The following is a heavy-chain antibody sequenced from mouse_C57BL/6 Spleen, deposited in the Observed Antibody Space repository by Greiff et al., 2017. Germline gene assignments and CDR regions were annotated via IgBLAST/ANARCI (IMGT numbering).Heavy chain of an antibody. Sequence: VQLMESGPELVKPGASVKISCKASGYTFTDYNMDWVKQSDGQSLEWIGAINPSNGCTNYNQKFKGKATVTVDKSSSTAYMELRSLTSEDTAVYYCARRDRNDYYKEIAYWGQGTLVTVSA. CDR1: GYTFTDYN. D-gene: IGHD2-3*01. V-gene: IGHV1-18*01. CDR2: INPSNGCT. CDR3: ARRDRNDYYKEIAY. J-gene: IGHJ3*01.